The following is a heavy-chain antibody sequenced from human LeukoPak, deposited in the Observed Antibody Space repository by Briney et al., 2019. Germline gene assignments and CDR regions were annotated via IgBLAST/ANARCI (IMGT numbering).Heavy chain of an antibody. CDR1: GGTFSSYA. D-gene: IGHD3-22*01. J-gene: IGHJ4*02. CDR2: IIPILGIA. V-gene: IGHV1-69*04. Sequence: GASVKVSCKASGGTFSSYAISWVRQAPGQGLEWMGRIIPILGIANYAQKFQGRVTITADKSTSTAYMELSSLRSEDTAVYYCATPLNYYDSSGYYYYFDYWGQGTLVTVSS. CDR3: ATPLNYYDSSGYYYYFDY.